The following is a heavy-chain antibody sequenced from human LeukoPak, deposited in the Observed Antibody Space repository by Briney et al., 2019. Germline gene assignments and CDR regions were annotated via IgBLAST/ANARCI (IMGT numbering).Heavy chain of an antibody. D-gene: IGHD3-10*01. CDR3: ARQYYYGSGTLDV. CDR1: GDSISSYY. Sequence: SETLSLTCTFSGDSISSYYWSWIRQPAGKGLEWIGRIYTGGSPNYNPSLQSRVTMSVGTSKNQFSLKLSSVTAADTAVYYCARQYYYGSGTLDVWGQGTTVTVSS. J-gene: IGHJ6*02. V-gene: IGHV4-4*07. CDR2: IYTGGSP.